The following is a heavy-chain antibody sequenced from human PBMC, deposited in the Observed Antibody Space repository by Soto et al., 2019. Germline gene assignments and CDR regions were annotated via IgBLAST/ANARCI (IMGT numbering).Heavy chain of an antibody. CDR2: INPDGSQK. CDR1: GLAFSSYW. Sequence: GGSLRLSCAGSGLAFSSYWMSWVRQAPGNGLEWVANINPDGSQKWYVDSVKGRFTISRDNAKNSLYLQMNSLRVDDTAVYYCARGDYYDTSGSFSDVFDIWGQGTMVTVSS. J-gene: IGHJ3*02. V-gene: IGHV3-7*04. D-gene: IGHD3-22*01. CDR3: ARGDYYDTSGSFSDVFDI.